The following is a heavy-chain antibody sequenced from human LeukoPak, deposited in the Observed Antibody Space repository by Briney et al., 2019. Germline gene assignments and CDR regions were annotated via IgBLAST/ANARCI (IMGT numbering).Heavy chain of an antibody. Sequence: IPSETLSLTCTVSGGSISSYYWSWIRQPAGKGLEWIGRIYTSGSTNYNPSLKSRVTMSVDTSKNQFSLKLSSVIAADTAVYYCARDGSPHWNDALDYWGQGTLVTVSS. J-gene: IGHJ4*02. CDR1: GGSISSYY. CDR3: ARDGSPHWNDALDY. D-gene: IGHD1-1*01. V-gene: IGHV4-4*07. CDR2: IYTSGST.